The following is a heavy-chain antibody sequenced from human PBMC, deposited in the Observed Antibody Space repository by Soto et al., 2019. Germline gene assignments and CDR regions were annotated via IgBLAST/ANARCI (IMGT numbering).Heavy chain of an antibody. CDR3: AKGRSEIISAAGNY. CDR2: ITGRGDTT. CDR1: GFTFSSYA. D-gene: IGHD6-13*01. V-gene: IGHV3-23*01. Sequence: EVQLLESGGGLVQPGGSRRLSCAASGFTFSSYAMRWVRQAPGKGLGWVSGITGRGDTTYYADSVRGRCTSSRDSSNNTLYLQMNSLRAEDTAVYFCAKGRSEIISAAGNYWGQGTLVSVSS. J-gene: IGHJ4*02.